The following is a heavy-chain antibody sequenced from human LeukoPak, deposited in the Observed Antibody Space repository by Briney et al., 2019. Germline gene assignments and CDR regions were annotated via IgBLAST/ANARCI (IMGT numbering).Heavy chain of an antibody. D-gene: IGHD3-10*01. Sequence: GGSLRLSCAASGFTFSGYWMSWVRQAPGKGLEWVANIKQDGSEKYYVDSVKGRFTISRDNAKKSLYLQMNSLRAEDTAVYYCARGAYGFDYWGQGTLVTVSS. CDR3: ARGAYGFDY. CDR1: GFTFSGYW. CDR2: IKQDGSEK. V-gene: IGHV3-7*01. J-gene: IGHJ4*02.